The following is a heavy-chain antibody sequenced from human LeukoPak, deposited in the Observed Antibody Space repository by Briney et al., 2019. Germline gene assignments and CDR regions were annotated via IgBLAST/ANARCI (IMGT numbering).Heavy chain of an antibody. CDR2: IYYSGST. J-gene: IGHJ4*02. CDR3: ARSTGRRLVSSFDY. Sequence: SETLSLTCTVSGGSISSYYWSWIRQPPGKGLEWIGYIYYSGSTNYNPSLKSRVTISVDTSKNQFSLKLSSVTAADTAVYYCARSTGRRLVSSFDYWGQGTLVTVSS. D-gene: IGHD5/OR15-5a*01. V-gene: IGHV4-59*01. CDR1: GGSISSYY.